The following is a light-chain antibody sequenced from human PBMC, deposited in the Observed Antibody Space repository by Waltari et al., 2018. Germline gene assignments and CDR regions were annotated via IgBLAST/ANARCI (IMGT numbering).Light chain of an antibody. CDR2: DAS. J-gene: IGKJ2*01. CDR1: QSVSSC. CDR3: QQRSNSYT. Sequence: EIVLTQSPATLSLSPGERATLSCRASQSVSSCLAWYQQKPGQAPRLLIYDASNRATGIPARFSGSGSGTDFTLTISSLEPEDFAVYYCQQRSNSYTFGQGTKLEIK. V-gene: IGKV3-11*01.